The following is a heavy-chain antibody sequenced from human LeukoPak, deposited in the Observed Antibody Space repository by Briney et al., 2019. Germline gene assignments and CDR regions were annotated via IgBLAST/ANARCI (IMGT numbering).Heavy chain of an antibody. D-gene: IGHD3/OR15-3a*01. CDR2: IKQDGSVK. Sequence: PGGSLRLSCAASGFTFSTYWMSWVRQAPGKGLEWVANIKQDGSVKYYVDSVKGRFTTSRDNAKNSLYLQMSSLRAEDTAVFYCARVDDFWTGYYDYWGQGTLVTVSS. J-gene: IGHJ4*02. CDR3: ARVDDFWTGYYDY. V-gene: IGHV3-7*01. CDR1: GFTFSTYW.